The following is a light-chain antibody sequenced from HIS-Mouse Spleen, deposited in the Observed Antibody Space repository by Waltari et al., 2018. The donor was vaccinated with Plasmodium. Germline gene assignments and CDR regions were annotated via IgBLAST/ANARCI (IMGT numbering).Light chain of an antibody. CDR3: QQYNNWSFT. V-gene: IGKV3-15*01. Sequence: EIVMTQSPATLSVSPGERATLSCRSSQSVSSNVALYQQKPGQAPRLLIYGASTRATGIPARFSGSGSGTEFTLTISSLQSEDFAVYYCQQYNNWSFTFGPGTKVDIK. CDR1: QSVSSN. J-gene: IGKJ3*01. CDR2: GAS.